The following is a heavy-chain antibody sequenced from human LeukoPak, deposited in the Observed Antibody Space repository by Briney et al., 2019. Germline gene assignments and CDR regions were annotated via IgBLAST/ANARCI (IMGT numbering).Heavy chain of an antibody. Sequence: SETLSLTCTVSGGSISSYYWSWIRQPAGKGLEWIGYIYYSGSTNYNPSLKSRVTISVDTSKNQFSLKLSSVTAADTAVYYCARHVLREYSYGSNWFDPWGQGTLVTVSS. CDR3: ARHVLREYSYGSNWFDP. V-gene: IGHV4-59*08. J-gene: IGHJ5*02. D-gene: IGHD5-18*01. CDR1: GGSISSYY. CDR2: IYYSGST.